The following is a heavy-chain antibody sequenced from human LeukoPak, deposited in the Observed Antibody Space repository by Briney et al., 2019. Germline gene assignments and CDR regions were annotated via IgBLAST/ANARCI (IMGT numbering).Heavy chain of an antibody. D-gene: IGHD3-3*01. CDR1: GGSISSGGYY. CDR3: ARDSSESGFDY. Sequence: TSQTLSLTCTVSGGSISSGGYYWSWIRQHPGKGLEWIGYIYYSGSTYYNPSLKSRVTISVDTSKNQFSLKLSSVTAADTAVYYCARDSSESGFDYWGQGTLVTVSS. V-gene: IGHV4-31*03. J-gene: IGHJ4*02. CDR2: IYYSGST.